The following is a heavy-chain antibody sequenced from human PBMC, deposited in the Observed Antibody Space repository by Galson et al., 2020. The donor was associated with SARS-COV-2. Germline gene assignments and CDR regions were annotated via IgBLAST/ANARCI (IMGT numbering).Heavy chain of an antibody. V-gene: IGHV3-21*01. D-gene: IGHD5-12*01. J-gene: IGHJ6*03. CDR3: ARDRRSGYGSLHYYYYMDV. Sequence: GGSLRLSCAASGFTFSSYSMNWVRQAPGKGLEWVSYISTSSSHIYYADSVKGRFTISRDNARNSLYLLMNSLRAEDTAVYYCARDRRSGYGSLHYYYYMDVWGKGTTVTVSS. CDR1: GFTFSSYS. CDR2: ISTSSSHI.